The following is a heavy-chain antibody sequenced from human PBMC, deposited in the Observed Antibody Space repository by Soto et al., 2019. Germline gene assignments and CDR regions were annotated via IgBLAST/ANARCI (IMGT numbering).Heavy chain of an antibody. Sequence: QMQLVQSGAEARKPGASVKVSCKTSGYTFTGYDLNWVRQAPGRGLDWVGWINPKTGDTNNAQKFQGRVTMTTDTSISTGYMELSGLKSDDTAVYYCVTGDHLVRWGQGTRVTVSS. CDR2: INPKTGDT. D-gene: IGHD6-6*01. CDR3: VTGDHLVR. V-gene: IGHV1-2*02. J-gene: IGHJ4*02. CDR1: GYTFTGYD.